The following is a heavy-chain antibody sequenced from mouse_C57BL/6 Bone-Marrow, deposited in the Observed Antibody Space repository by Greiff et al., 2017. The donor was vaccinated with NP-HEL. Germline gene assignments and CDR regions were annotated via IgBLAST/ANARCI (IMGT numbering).Heavy chain of an antibody. Sequence: EVQGVESGPELVKPGASVKISCKASGYSFTGYYMNWVKQSPEKSLEWIGEINPSTGGTTYNQKFKAKATLTVDKSSSTAYMQLKSLTSEDSAVYYCARGDYYYAMDYRGQGTSVTVSS. CDR1: GYSFTGYY. V-gene: IGHV1-42*01. CDR2: INPSTGGT. J-gene: IGHJ4*01. CDR3: ARGDYYYAMDY.